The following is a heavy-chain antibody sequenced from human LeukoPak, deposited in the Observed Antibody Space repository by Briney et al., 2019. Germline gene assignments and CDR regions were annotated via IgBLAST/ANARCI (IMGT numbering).Heavy chain of an antibody. Sequence: PGGSLRLSCAASGFTFSDYYMSWIRQAPGKGLEWVSYISSSGSTIYYADSVKGRFTISRDNAKNSLYLQMNSLRAEGTAVYYCARALMYSSSPQPYYYYYYGMDVWGQGTTVTVSS. CDR3: ARALMYSSSPQPYYYYYYGMDV. D-gene: IGHD6-13*01. CDR1: GFTFSDYY. J-gene: IGHJ6*02. V-gene: IGHV3-11*01. CDR2: ISSSGSTI.